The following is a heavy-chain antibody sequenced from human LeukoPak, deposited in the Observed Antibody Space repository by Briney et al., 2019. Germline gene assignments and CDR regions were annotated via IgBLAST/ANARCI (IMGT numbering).Heavy chain of an antibody. CDR3: ARDLLEWYFDY. Sequence: GGSLRLSCAASGFTFSSYAMSWVRQTPGKGLEWVSVIYSGGSTYYADSVKGRFTISRDNSKNTLYLQMNSLRAEDTAVYYCARDLLEWYFDYWGQGTLVTVSS. CDR1: GFTFSSYA. CDR2: IYSGGST. V-gene: IGHV3-66*01. J-gene: IGHJ4*02. D-gene: IGHD3-3*01.